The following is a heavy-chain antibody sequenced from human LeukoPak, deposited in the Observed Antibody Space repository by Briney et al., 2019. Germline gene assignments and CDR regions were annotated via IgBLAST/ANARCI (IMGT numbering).Heavy chain of an antibody. J-gene: IGHJ4*02. CDR3: ARLSIAAAGTAS. D-gene: IGHD6-13*01. Sequence: PSETLSLTCTVSGGSISSYYWSWIRQPPGKGLEWIGYIYYSGSTNYNPSLKSRVTIPVDTSKNQFSLKLSSVTAADTAVYYCARLSIAAAGTASWGQGTLVTVSS. CDR2: IYYSGST. CDR1: GGSISSYY. V-gene: IGHV4-59*08.